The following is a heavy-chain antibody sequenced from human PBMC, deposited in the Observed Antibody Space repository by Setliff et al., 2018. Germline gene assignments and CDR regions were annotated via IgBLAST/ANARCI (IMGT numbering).Heavy chain of an antibody. CDR2: LNPKNNDT. D-gene: IGHD3-9*01. Sequence: GASVKVSCKTSGYTFTDYYIHWVRQAPGEGPEWMGWLNPKNNDTSYAQKFLGRVTMTRDTSISAAYMELITLRSDDTALYYCARDPLPKHYDVVTGYYSAPNYYYMDVWGKGTTVTVSS. CDR3: ARDPLPKHYDVVTGYYSAPNYYYMDV. J-gene: IGHJ6*03. CDR1: GYTFTDYY. V-gene: IGHV1-2*02.